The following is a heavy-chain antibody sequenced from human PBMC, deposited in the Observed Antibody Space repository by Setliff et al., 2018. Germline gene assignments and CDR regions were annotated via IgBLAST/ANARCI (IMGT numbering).Heavy chain of an antibody. V-gene: IGHV1-69*05. CDR2: TIPMFGTT. D-gene: IGHD1-26*01. Sequence: GPSVKVSCKASGATFSSYGISWVRQAPGQGLEWMGGTIPMFGTTEYAQKFQGRLTIITDESTNTAFMQLSSLRSDDTAIYYCALTIQSGDFRTQYFDPWGQGTLVTVSS. CDR1: GATFSSYG. J-gene: IGHJ5*02. CDR3: ALTIQSGDFRTQYFDP.